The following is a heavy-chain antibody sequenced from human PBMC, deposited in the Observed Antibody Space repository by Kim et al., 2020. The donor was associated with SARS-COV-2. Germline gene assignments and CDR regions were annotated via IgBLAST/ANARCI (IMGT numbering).Heavy chain of an antibody. D-gene: IGHD1-26*01. Sequence: YAQKLQGRVTMTTDTSTSTAYMELRSLRSDDTAVYYCARDKWVGKIGMDVWGQGTTVTVSS. CDR3: ARDKWVGKIGMDV. J-gene: IGHJ6*02. V-gene: IGHV1-18*01.